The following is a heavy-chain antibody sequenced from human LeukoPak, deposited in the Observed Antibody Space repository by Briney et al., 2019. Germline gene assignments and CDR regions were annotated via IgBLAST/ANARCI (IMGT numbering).Heavy chain of an antibody. CDR1: GFTFSSYA. Sequence: NPGGSLRLSCAASGFTFSSYAMNWVRQAPGKGLEWVSSISSTSSYIYYADSVKGRFTISRDNAKNSLYLQMTSLRAEDTAVYYCARKSSAVAGPFAYWGQGTLVTVS. V-gene: IGHV3-21*01. CDR2: ISSTSSYI. CDR3: ARKSSAVAGPFAY. J-gene: IGHJ4*02. D-gene: IGHD6-19*01.